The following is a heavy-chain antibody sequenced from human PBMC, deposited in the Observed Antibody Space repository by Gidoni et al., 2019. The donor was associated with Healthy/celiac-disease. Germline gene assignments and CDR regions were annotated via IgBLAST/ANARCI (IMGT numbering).Heavy chain of an antibody. D-gene: IGHD3-10*01. Sequence: EVQLLESGGGLVKPGGSRRRSCAASGFPFGSYAMSGVRQAPGKGLEWVSAISGSGGSTYYADSVKGRFTISRDNSKNTLYLQMNSLRAEDTAVYYCAKKGVFGAFDIWGQGTMVTVSS. V-gene: IGHV3-23*01. CDR1: GFPFGSYA. CDR2: ISGSGGST. CDR3: AKKGVFGAFDI. J-gene: IGHJ3*02.